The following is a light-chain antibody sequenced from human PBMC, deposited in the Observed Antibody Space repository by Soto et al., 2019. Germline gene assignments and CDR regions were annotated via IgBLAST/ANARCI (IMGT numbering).Light chain of an antibody. CDR2: EVS. J-gene: IGLJ1*01. CDR3: SSYAGSNILYV. V-gene: IGLV2-8*01. CDR1: ISDVGGYNY. Sequence: QSALTQPPSASGSPGQSVTISCTGTISDVGGYNYVSWYQQHPGKAPKLMIYEVSKRPSGVPDRFSGSKSGNTASLTVSGLQAEDEADYYCSSYAGSNILYVFGTGTKVTVL.